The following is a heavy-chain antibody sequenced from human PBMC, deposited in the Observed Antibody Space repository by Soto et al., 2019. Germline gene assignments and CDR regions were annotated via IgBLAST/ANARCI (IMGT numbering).Heavy chain of an antibody. CDR3: ARGGGVGVAGSAAFDM. CDR1: GYPVTAYY. D-gene: IGHD3-3*01. Sequence: QLHLVQSGAVVKKPGASVTVSCSASGYPVTAYYMHWVRQAPGRGLEWMGGINPATGAAKYTQTFQGRGTMTRETSTSTVFMELSGLTSEDTAFFYCARGGGVGVAGSAAFDMWGQGTLVTVSS. CDR2: INPATGAA. J-gene: IGHJ3*02. V-gene: IGHV1-2*02.